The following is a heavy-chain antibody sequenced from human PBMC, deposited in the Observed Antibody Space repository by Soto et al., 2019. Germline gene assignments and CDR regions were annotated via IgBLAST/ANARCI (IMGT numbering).Heavy chain of an antibody. J-gene: IGHJ3*02. V-gene: IGHV3-23*01. CDR1: GFTFSSYA. Sequence: GGSLRLSCAASGFTFSSYAMSWVRQAPGKGLEWVSAISGSGGSTYYADSVKGRFTISRDNSKNTLYLQMNSLRAEDAAVYYCAKDRWGVVVVVSDAFDIWGKGTTVTVSS. CDR3: AKDRWGVVVVVSDAFDI. CDR2: ISGSGGST. D-gene: IGHD2-15*01.